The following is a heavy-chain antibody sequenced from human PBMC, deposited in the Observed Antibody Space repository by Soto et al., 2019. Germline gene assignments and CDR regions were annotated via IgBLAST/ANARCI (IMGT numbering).Heavy chain of an antibody. V-gene: IGHV1-18*01. CDR3: ARASSVAGFKVFDY. J-gene: IGHJ4*02. CDR2: ISGYNGNT. Sequence: ASVKVSRKAACSTFPLYGVTWGRQAPGQGLEWMGWISGYNGNTNYAQKLQGRVTITADESTSTAYMELSSLRSEDTAVYYCARASSVAGFKVFDYWGQGTLVTFSS. D-gene: IGHD6-19*01. CDR1: CSTFPLYG.